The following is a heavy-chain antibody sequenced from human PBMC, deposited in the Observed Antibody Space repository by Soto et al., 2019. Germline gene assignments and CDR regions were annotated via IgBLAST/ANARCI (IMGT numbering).Heavy chain of an antibody. V-gene: IGHV3-30*03. CDR1: GFAFSRFG. CDR3: XTXXXAXAGAMRD. CDR2: ITFNGSKE. J-gene: IGHJ4*02. Sequence: VQMVESGGGVVQPGGSLRLSCAGSGFAFSRFGMHWVRQAPGKXLEWVACITFNGSKEYYVDSVKGRFAISRNNSMNTLYLQMSSLGPEDTGXXXCXTXXXAXAGAMRDWGRGTLVTVSS.